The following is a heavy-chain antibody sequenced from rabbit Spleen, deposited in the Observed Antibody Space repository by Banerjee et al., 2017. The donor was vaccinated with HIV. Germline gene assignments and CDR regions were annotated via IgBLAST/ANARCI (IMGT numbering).Heavy chain of an antibody. CDR1: GIDFSSYYY. CDR2: VNIVTGKS. D-gene: IGHD1-1*01. CDR3: ARDLVAVIGWNFNL. J-gene: IGHJ4*01. Sequence: QSLEESGGDLVKPGASLTLTCKASGIDFSSYYYMCWVRQAPGKGLELIACVNIVTGKSVYASWAKGRFIMSRTSSTTVTLQMTSLTDADTATYFCARDLVAVIGWNFNLWGPGTLVTVS. V-gene: IGHV1S40*01.